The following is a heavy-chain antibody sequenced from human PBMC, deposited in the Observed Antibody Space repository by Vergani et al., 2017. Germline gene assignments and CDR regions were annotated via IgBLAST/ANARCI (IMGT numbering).Heavy chain of an antibody. J-gene: IGHJ4*02. Sequence: QVQLVQSGAEVKTPGASVTVSCKASGYTFTSYGISWVRQAPGQGLEWMGWISAYNGNTNYAQKFQGRVTMTTYTSTSTAYMDLKSLSSDDTPVYYCARDRRILTGTDYWGQGTLVTVSS. V-gene: IGHV1-18*04. D-gene: IGHD3-9*01. CDR1: GYTFTSYG. CDR2: ISAYNGNT. CDR3: ARDRRILTGTDY.